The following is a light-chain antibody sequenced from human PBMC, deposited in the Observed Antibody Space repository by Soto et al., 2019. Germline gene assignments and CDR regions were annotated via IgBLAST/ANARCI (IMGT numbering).Light chain of an antibody. V-gene: IGLV4-69*01. CDR1: SGHSRYA. CDR2: LNSDGSH. CDR3: QTWGTGTVV. J-gene: IGLJ2*01. Sequence: QLVLTQSPSASASLGASVKLTCTLSSGHSRYAIAWHQQQPEKGPRYLMKLNSDGSHSKGDGIPDRFSGSSSGAERYLTIYSLQYEDEADYYCQTWGTGTVVFGGGTKLTVL.